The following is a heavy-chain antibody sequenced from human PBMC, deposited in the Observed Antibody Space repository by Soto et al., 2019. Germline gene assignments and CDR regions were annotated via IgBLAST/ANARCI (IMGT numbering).Heavy chain of an antibody. CDR1: GVTVSIDY. Sequence: EVQLVESGGGLVQPGGSLRLSCAASGVTVSIDYMSWVRQAPGKGLEWVSVIYSDGSTYYADSVKGRFTISRDNSKNTLYLQMNSLRAEDTAVYYCARHGYNYGGGYFDYWGQGTLVTVSS. V-gene: IGHV3-66*04. CDR2: IYSDGST. D-gene: IGHD5-18*01. CDR3: ARHGYNYGGGYFDY. J-gene: IGHJ4*02.